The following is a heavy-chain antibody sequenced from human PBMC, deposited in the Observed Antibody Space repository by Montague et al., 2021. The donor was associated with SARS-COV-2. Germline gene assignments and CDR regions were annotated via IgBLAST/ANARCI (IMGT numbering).Heavy chain of an antibody. D-gene: IGHD3-3*01. CDR1: GFTFNTYA. V-gene: IGHV4-59*01. J-gene: IGHJ4*02. Sequence: LRLSCAASGFTFNTYAMTWIRQLPGKELEWIGSIYDSGGVRYNPSLKSRVSISVDASKNQFSLRVTSVTAADTAVYFCARRGTGNYEILDYWGQGILVTVSS. CDR2: IYDSGGV. CDR3: ARRGTGNYEILDY.